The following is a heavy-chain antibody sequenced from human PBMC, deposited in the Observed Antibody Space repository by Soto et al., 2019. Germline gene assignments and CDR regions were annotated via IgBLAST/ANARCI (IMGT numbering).Heavy chain of an antibody. CDR3: ARDGGRHSGGIDY. V-gene: IGHV1-69*01. D-gene: IGHD1-26*01. CDR2: IIPIFGTA. J-gene: IGHJ4*02. Sequence: QVQLVQSGAEVKKPGSSVKVSCKASGGTFSSYSINWVRQAPGQGLEWMGEIIPIFGTANYAKKFQGRVTITADDSTSTDYMELSSLSSADTAVYYCARDGGRHSGGIDYWGQGTLVTVSS. CDR1: GGTFSSYS.